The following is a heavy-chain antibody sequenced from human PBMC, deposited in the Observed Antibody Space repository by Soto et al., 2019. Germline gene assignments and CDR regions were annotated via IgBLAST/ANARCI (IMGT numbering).Heavy chain of an antibody. CDR1: GVSVRSYT. V-gene: IGHV4-4*07. Sequence: SETLSLTCIVSGVSVRSYTWSWVRQPANKGLEWIGRVFSSVSATYNPSRKSRVSISMDTPENRISLKLDSVTAADAGVYFCARDGMTTGDTWGPGTLVTVSS. J-gene: IGHJ4*02. CDR2: VFSSVSA. CDR3: ARDGMTTGDT. D-gene: IGHD2-21*02.